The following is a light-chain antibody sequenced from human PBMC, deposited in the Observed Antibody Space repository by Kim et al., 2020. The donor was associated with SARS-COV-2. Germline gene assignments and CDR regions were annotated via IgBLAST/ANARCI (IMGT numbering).Light chain of an antibody. CDR1: QSVTNNY. V-gene: IGKV3-20*01. CDR3: QQYGNSPQT. Sequence: LSPGGRATLSCWASQSVTNNYLAWFQQIPGQAPRLLIYGASSRATGIPDRFTGSGYGTDFTLTINRLEPEDFAVYFCQQYGNSPQTFGQGTKVEI. CDR2: GAS. J-gene: IGKJ1*01.